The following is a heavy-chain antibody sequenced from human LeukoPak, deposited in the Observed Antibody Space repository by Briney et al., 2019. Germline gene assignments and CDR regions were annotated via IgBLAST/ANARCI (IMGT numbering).Heavy chain of an antibody. D-gene: IGHD3-22*01. Sequence: GGSLRLSCAASGFTFSSYWMSWVRQAPGKGLEWVSAISGSGGSTYYADSVKGRFTISRDNSKNTLYLQMNSLRAEDTAVYYCAKPPLDYYDSSGYVDYWGQGTLVTVSS. V-gene: IGHV3-23*01. CDR2: ISGSGGST. J-gene: IGHJ4*02. CDR1: GFTFSSYW. CDR3: AKPPLDYYDSSGYVDY.